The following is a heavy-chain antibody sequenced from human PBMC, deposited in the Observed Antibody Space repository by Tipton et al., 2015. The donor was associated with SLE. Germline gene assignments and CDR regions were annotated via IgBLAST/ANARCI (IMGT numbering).Heavy chain of an antibody. CDR2: IYHSGRT. CDR1: GGPISNNNW. V-gene: IGHV4-4*02. CDR3: ARAGSGTNGNYYYFGMDV. J-gene: IGHJ6*02. Sequence: TLSLTCAVSGGPISNNNWWSWVRQPPGKGLEWIGEIYHSGRTNYNASLKSRVTISVDTSKNQFSLKLSSVTAADTAVYYCARAGSGTNGNYYYFGMDVWGQGTTVTVSS. D-gene: IGHD3-10*01.